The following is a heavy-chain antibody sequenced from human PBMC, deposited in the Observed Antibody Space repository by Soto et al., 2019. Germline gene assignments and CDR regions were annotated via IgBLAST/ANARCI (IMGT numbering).Heavy chain of an antibody. D-gene: IGHD2-15*01. CDR2: INAGNGNT. V-gene: IGHV1-3*01. J-gene: IGHJ4*02. CDR3: AGLAGKGASATGRGPFDY. CDR1: EYTLTGDA. Sequence: ASVKVSCKGSEYTLTGDAMGWVRQAPGQRLEWMGWINAGNGNTKYSQKFQGRVTITRDTSASTAYMELSSLRSEDTAVYYCAGLAGKGASATGRGPFDYWGQGTLVTVSS.